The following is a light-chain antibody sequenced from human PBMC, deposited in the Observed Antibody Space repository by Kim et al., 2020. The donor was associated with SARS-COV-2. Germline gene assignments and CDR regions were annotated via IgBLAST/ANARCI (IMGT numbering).Light chain of an antibody. Sequence: APGDRATLSCRASQSVSSSYLAWDQQKPGQAPRLLIYGASSRATGIPDRFSGSGSGTDFTLTISRLEPEDFAVYYCQQYGSSLFTFGPGTKVDIK. CDR2: GAS. V-gene: IGKV3-20*01. J-gene: IGKJ3*01. CDR1: QSVSSSY. CDR3: QQYGSSLFT.